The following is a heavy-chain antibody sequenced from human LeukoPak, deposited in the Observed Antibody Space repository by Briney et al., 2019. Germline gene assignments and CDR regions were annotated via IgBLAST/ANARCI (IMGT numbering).Heavy chain of an antibody. V-gene: IGHV4-59*08. CDR3: ARQGEVNFDY. J-gene: IGHJ4*02. Sequence: KSSETLSLTCTVSGGSFSSYYWSWIRQPPGKGLEWIAYIYYSGSTKYNPSLKSRVTISVDTSKNQFSLKLSSVTAADTAVYYCARQGEVNFDYWGQGTLVTVSS. CDR1: GGSFSSYY. CDR2: IYYSGST. D-gene: IGHD1-26*01.